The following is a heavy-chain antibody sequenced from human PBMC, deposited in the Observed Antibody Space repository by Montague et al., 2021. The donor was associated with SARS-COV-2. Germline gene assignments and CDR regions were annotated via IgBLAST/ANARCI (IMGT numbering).Heavy chain of an antibody. V-gene: IGHV3-13*01. CDR1: GFTFSSYD. J-gene: IGHJ4*02. D-gene: IGHD6-13*01. CDR2: IGTAGYT. CDR3: ARGGGSSWKEYYFDY. Sequence: SLRLSCAASGFTFSSYDMHWVRQATGKGLEWVSAIGTAGYTYYPXSVKGRFTISRENAKNSLYLQMNSLRAGDTAVYYCARGGGSSWKEYYFDYWGQGTLVTVSS.